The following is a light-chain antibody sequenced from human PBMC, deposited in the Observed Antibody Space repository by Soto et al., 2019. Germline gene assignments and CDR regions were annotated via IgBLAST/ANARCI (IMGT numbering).Light chain of an antibody. J-gene: IGKJ3*01. V-gene: IGKV4-1*01. CDR1: QSVSHISNNKSY. Sequence: DIVMTQSPDSLAVSLGERATINCKSSQSVSHISNNKSYLAWYQQKSGQPPKLLIYWTSTRESGVPDRFSGSGSGTDFTLTISSLQAVDVAVYYCQQFYSSPFTFGPGTKVDIK. CDR2: WTS. CDR3: QQFYSSPFT.